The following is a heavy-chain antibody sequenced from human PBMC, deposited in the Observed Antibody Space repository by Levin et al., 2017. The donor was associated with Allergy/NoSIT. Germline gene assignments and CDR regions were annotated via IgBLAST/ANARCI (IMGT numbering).Heavy chain of an antibody. Sequence: GGSLRLSCAASGFTFSNYWMHWVRQVPGKGLVWLSRITKDGGGTVYADSVKGRFTISRDNTKNTLYLQMNSLRAEDTAVYYCARISYDILTGRNNWYFDLWGRGTLVTVSS. CDR2: ITKDGGGT. D-gene: IGHD3-9*01. CDR3: ARISYDILTGRNNWYFDL. V-gene: IGHV3-74*01. CDR1: GFTFSNYW. J-gene: IGHJ2*01.